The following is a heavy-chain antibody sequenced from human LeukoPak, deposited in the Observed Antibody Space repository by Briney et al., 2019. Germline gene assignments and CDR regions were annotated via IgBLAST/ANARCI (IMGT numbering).Heavy chain of an antibody. CDR1: GFTFSSYA. J-gene: IGHJ5*02. CDR3: AKPSSGWTPFDP. D-gene: IGHD6-19*01. Sequence: GGSLRLSCAASGFTFSSYAMSWVRQAPGKGLEWVSAISGIGGRTYYADSVKGRFTISKDNSKNTLYLPMNSLRAEDTAVYYCAKPSSGWTPFDPWGQGTLVTVSS. V-gene: IGHV3-23*01. CDR2: ISGIGGRT.